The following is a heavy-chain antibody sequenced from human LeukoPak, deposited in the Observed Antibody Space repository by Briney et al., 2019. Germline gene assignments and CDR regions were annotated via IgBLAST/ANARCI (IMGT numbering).Heavy chain of an antibody. V-gene: IGHV3-15*04. CDR2: TVSEIDGGTT. CDR3: TSDEDWNYARKDV. Sequence: GGSLRLSCAASGFTFNYAWMSWVRQVPGKGLEWVGQTVSEIDGGTTDYATPVKGRFTISRDDSKSTLYLQMNSLKIEDTAVYYCTSDEDWNYARKDVWGQGATVIVSS. J-gene: IGHJ6*02. CDR1: GFTFNYAW. D-gene: IGHD1-7*01.